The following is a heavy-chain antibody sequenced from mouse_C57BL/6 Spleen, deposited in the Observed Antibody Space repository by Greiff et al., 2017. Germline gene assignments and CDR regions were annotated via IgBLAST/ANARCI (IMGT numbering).Heavy chain of an antibody. J-gene: IGHJ3*01. CDR3: AGGGLWLAY. CDR2: ISDGGSYT. CDR1: GFTFSSYA. V-gene: IGHV5-4*01. Sequence: DVQLVESGGGLVKPGGSLKLSCAASGFTFSSYAMSWVRQTPEKRLEWVATISDGGSYTYYPDKVKGRFTISRDNAKNNLYLQMSHLESEDTAMYYCAGGGLWLAYWGQGTLVTVSA.